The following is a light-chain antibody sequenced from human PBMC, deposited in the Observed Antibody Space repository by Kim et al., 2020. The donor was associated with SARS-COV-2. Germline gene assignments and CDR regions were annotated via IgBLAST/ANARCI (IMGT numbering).Light chain of an antibody. Sequence: SYELTQPPSVSVSPGQTASITCSGDKLGDKYARWYQQKPGQSPEPVIYQDSKRPSGIPERFPGSHSGITATLPISGTQDMDEADYYCQAWDSRTAVFGTG. CDR1: KLGDKY. CDR2: QDS. V-gene: IGLV3-1*01. J-gene: IGLJ1*01. CDR3: QAWDSRTAV.